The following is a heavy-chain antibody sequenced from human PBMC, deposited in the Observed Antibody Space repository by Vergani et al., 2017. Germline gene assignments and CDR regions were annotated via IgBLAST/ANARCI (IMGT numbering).Heavy chain of an antibody. D-gene: IGHD1-14*01. CDR3: AGAYTRPTRYYYYMDG. J-gene: IGHJ6*03. Sequence: QVQLVESGGGVVQSGRSLRLSCAASGITFSSYAMHWVRQAPGKGLEWVAVISFDGSNKYYADSVKGRFTISRDNSKKTMYLQMNSLRAEDTAVYYSAGAYTRPTRYYYYMDGWGKGTTVTVSS. CDR2: ISFDGSNK. V-gene: IGHV3-30-3*01. CDR1: GITFSSYA.